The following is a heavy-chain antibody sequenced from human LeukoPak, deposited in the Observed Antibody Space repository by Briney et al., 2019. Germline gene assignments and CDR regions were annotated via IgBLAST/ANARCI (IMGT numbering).Heavy chain of an antibody. J-gene: IGHJ3*02. CDR3: AREVLGWIAAVGKDAFDI. CDR2: ISSSSYI. D-gene: IGHD6-13*01. V-gene: IGHV3-21*01. CDR1: GFTFSSYS. Sequence: GGSLRLSCAASGFTFSSYSMNWVRQAPGKGLEWVSSISSSSYIYYADSVKGRFTISRDNAKNSLYLQMNSLRAEDTAVYYCAREVLGWIAAVGKDAFDIWGQGTMVTVSS.